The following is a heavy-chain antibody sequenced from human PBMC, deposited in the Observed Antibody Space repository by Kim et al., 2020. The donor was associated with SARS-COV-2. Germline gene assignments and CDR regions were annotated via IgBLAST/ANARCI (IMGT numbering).Heavy chain of an antibody. D-gene: IGHD5-12*01. V-gene: IGHV4-59*01. CDR2: IHYSGAT. CDR1: RDSISGYY. Sequence: SETLSLTCTVSRDSISGYYWSWIRQPPGKGLEWIGYIHYSGATSYNPSLKSRVTISVDTSRSQFSLKVNSVTAADTPVYYCAKGPNSGYDPFDYWGQGTLVTVSS. J-gene: IGHJ4*02. CDR3: AKGPNSGYDPFDY.